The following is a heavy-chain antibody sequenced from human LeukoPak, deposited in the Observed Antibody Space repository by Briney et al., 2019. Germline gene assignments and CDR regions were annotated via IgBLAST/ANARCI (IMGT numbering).Heavy chain of an antibody. D-gene: IGHD5-18*01. V-gene: IGHV4-34*01. Sequence: SETLSLTCAVYGGSFSGYYWSWIRQPPGKGLEWIGEINHSGSTNYNPSLKSRVTISVDTSKNQFSLKLSSVTAADTAVYYCARRKFRYSYGLNYFDYWGQGTLVTVSS. CDR3: ARRKFRYSYGLNYFDY. CDR2: INHSGST. J-gene: IGHJ4*02. CDR1: GGSFSGYY.